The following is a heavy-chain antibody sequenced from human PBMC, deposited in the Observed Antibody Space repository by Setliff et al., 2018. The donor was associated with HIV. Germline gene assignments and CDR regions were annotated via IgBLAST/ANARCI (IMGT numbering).Heavy chain of an antibody. CDR2: MDEHGDKK. CDR3: AALSLRTNAVYGIVSTRFDP. J-gene: IGHJ5*02. CDR1: GFTFSDFW. V-gene: IGHV3-7*03. D-gene: IGHD2-8*01. Sequence: GGSLRLSCAASGFTFSDFWMSWARQAPGKGLEWVANMDEHGDKKYYVASLKGRFTISRDNAKNSLFLQMSNLRAEDTAVYYCAALSLRTNAVYGIVSTRFDPWGRGTLVTVSS.